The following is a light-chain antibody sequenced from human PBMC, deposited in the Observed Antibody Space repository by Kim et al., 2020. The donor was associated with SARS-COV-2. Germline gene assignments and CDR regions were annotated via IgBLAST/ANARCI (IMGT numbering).Light chain of an antibody. V-gene: IGKV3-11*01. CDR2: DAS. Sequence: EIVLTQSPATLSLSPGERATLSCRASQSVSSYLAWYQQKPGQAPRLLIYDASNRATGIPARFSGSGSGTDFTLTISSLEPEDFAVYYCLQRSNWARLLTFGGGTKVDIK. CDR3: LQRSNWARLLT. J-gene: IGKJ4*01. CDR1: QSVSSY.